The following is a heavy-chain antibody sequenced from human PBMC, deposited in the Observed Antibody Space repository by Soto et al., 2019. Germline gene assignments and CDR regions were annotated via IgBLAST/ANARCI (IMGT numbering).Heavy chain of an antibody. Sequence: SETLSLTCTVSGGSTSSRNYEGVWIRQPPGKGLEWIGNVYYNGNTYYNPSLKSRLTISVDTSNNQFSLKVKSVTAADTAVYYCARLSGTYNDRYFDYWGQGTLVTVSS. CDR3: ARLSGTYNDRYFDY. CDR2: VYYNGNT. D-gene: IGHD1-26*01. V-gene: IGHV4-39*01. CDR1: GGSTSSRNYE. J-gene: IGHJ4*02.